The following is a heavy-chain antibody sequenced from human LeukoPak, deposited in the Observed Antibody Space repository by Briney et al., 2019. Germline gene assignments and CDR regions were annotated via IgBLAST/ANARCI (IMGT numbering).Heavy chain of an antibody. CDR3: ARGYYDSSGYYPAFDI. V-gene: IGHV1-2*02. Sequence: ASVKVSCKALGYTFIDYYMHWVRQAPGQGLEWMGWINPNSGGTNYAQKLQGRVTMTRDTSISTAYMELSRLRSDDTAVYYCARGYYDSSGYYPAFDIWGQGTMVTVSS. J-gene: IGHJ3*02. CDR1: GYTFIDYY. D-gene: IGHD3-22*01. CDR2: INPNSGGT.